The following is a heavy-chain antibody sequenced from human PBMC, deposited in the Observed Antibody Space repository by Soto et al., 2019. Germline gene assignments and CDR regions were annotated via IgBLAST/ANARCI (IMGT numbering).Heavy chain of an antibody. Sequence: GGSLRHSCAASGFTISSYAMSWVRHAPALVFVWFSAINCSGGSIYYADSVKGRFTISRDNSKNTLYLQMNSLRAEDTSLYYFSRPAATQKYYYGMAVWGQGTTVTVSS. CDR3: SRPAATQKYYYGMAV. J-gene: IGHJ6*02. D-gene: IGHD2-2*01. CDR1: GFTISSYA. CDR2: INCSGGSI. V-gene: IGHV3-23*01.